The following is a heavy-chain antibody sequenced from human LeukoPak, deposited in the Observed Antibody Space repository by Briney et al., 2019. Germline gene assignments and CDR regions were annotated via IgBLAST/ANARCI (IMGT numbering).Heavy chain of an antibody. J-gene: IGHJ6*02. CDR1: GGTFSSYA. CDR2: IIPILGIA. Sequence: SVKVSCKASGGTFSSYAISWVRQAPGQGLEWMGRIIPILGIANYAQKFQGRVTITADKSTSTAYMELSSLRSEATAVYYCASAYGSGSYHYGMDVWGQGTTVTVSS. CDR3: ASAYGSGSYHYGMDV. D-gene: IGHD3-10*01. V-gene: IGHV1-69*04.